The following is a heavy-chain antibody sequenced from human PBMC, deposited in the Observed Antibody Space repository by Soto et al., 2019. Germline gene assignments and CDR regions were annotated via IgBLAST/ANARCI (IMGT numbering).Heavy chain of an antibody. D-gene: IGHD3-22*01. CDR2: ISAYNGNT. Sequence: ASVKVSCKASGYTFTSYGISWVRQAPGQGLECMGWISAYNGNTNYAQKLQGRVTMTTDTSTSTAYMELRSLRSDDTAVYYCARVTYYYDSSGYYYPYYFDYWGQGTLVTVSS. V-gene: IGHV1-18*01. CDR3: ARVTYYYDSSGYYYPYYFDY. J-gene: IGHJ4*02. CDR1: GYTFTSYG.